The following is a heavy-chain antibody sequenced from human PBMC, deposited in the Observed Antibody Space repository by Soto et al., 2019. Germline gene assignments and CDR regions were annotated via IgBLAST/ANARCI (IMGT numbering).Heavy chain of an antibody. V-gene: IGHV1-69*01. CDR1: GGTFSSYA. CDR2: IIPIFGTA. D-gene: IGHD1-26*01. Sequence: QVQLVQSGAEVKKPGSSVKVSCKASGGTFSSYAISWVRQAPGQGLEWMGGIIPIFGTANYAQKFQGRVTITAEESTSTAYMELSSLRSEDTAVYYCASLVGATGGVDYYYGMDVWGQGTTVTVSS. J-gene: IGHJ6*02. CDR3: ASLVGATGGVDYYYGMDV.